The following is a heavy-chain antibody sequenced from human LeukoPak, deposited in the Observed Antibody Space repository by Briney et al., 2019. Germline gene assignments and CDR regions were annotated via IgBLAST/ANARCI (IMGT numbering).Heavy chain of an antibody. CDR1: GYTFTSYY. CDR2: INPSGGST. CDR3: ARDHYKSIVATIWRAGMDY. D-gene: IGHD5-12*01. J-gene: IGHJ4*02. V-gene: IGHV1-46*01. Sequence: GASVKVSCKASGYTFTSYYMHWVRQAPGQGLEWMGIINPSGGSTSYAQKFQGRVTMTTDTSTSTAYMELRSLRSDDTAVYYCARDHYKSIVATIWRAGMDYWGQGTLVTVSS.